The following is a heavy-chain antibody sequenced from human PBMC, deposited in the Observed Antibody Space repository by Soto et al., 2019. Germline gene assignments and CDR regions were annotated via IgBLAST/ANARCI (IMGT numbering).Heavy chain of an antibody. J-gene: IGHJ4*02. D-gene: IGHD4-17*01. CDR2: VSGSGGGT. Sequence: GGSLRLSCAASGFTFSSYAMSWVRQAPGKGLEWVSLVSGSGGGTYYADCVKGRFTISRDNSKNTLFLQMNSLRAEDTAVYYCAKGLYGDDDFDHWGQGTLVTVSS. CDR1: GFTFSSYA. CDR3: AKGLYGDDDFDH. V-gene: IGHV3-23*01.